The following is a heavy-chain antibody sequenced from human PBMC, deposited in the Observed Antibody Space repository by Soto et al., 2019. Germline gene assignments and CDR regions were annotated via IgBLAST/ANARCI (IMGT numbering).Heavy chain of an antibody. D-gene: IGHD2-15*01. CDR2: IIPILGIA. V-gene: IGHV1-69*02. Sequence: GASVKVSCKASGGTFSSYTISWVRQAPGQGLEWMGRIIPILGIANYAQKFQGRVTITADKSTSTAYMELSSLRSEDTAVYYCASLGRVDCSGGSCYRTPNWFEPWGQGTLVTVSS. J-gene: IGHJ5*02. CDR3: ASLGRVDCSGGSCYRTPNWFEP. CDR1: GGTFSSYT.